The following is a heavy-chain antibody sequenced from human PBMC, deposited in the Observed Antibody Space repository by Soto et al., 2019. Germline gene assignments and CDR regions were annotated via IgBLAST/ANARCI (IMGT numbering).Heavy chain of an antibody. D-gene: IGHD5-18*01. V-gene: IGHV4-30-4*01. CDR3: ARSTYSYGFNL. CDR2: IFYSGSA. J-gene: IGHJ1*01. CDR1: GGSVSSDDHY. Sequence: QVQLQESGPGLVKPSQTLSLSCTVSGGSVSSDDHYWKWIRQPPGKGLEWIGYIFYSGSAYYNPSLQSRVTISVDTSNNQFSLKLNSVTAADTAVYYCARSTYSYGFNLWGQGTLVTVSS.